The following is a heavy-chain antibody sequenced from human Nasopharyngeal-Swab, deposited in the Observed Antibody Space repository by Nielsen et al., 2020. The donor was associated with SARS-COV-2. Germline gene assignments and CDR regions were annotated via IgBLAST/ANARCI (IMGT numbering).Heavy chain of an antibody. CDR2: IKQDGSEE. J-gene: IGHJ4*02. CDR3: ARDVWGPDY. D-gene: IGHD3-16*01. CDR1: GFTFSSYS. V-gene: IGHV3-7*03. Sequence: GGSLRLSCSASGFTFSSYSMNWVRQAPGKGLEWMANIKQDGSEEYYVDSVKGRFTISRDNAKRSVYLQMHSLRAEDTAVYYCARDVWGPDYWGQGILVTVSS.